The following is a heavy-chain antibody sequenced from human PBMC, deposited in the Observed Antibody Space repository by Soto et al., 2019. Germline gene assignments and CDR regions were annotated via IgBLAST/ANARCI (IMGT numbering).Heavy chain of an antibody. CDR2: TRHDGSNT. J-gene: IGHJ4*02. CDR1: GFNFGGYG. D-gene: IGHD1-26*01. CDR3: VRDGVGATTNFGYFDY. V-gene: IGHV3-33*01. Sequence: QVQLVESGGGVVQPGRSLRLSCAASGFNFGGYGMHWVRQAPGKGLEWVAITRHDGSNTYYADSVRGRFTISRDNSKNPLYLQMNSLTVEDTAVYYCVRDGVGATTNFGYFDYWGQGTLITVSS.